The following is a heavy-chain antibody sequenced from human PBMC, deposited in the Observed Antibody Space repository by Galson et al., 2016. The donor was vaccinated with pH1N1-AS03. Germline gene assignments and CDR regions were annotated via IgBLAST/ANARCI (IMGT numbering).Heavy chain of an antibody. CDR1: GYIFSSYW. J-gene: IGHJ3*02. D-gene: IGHD2-15*01. CDR2: IWPADSDT. Sequence: QSGAEVKKPGESLKISCQASGYIFSSYWIGWVRQRPGKGLEWMGIIWPADSDTKYSTSFQGQVTISVDTSLNTAYLQWSSLEASDTAMYFCARQKYCSGGSCFLYYDAFDMWGQGTLVTVSS. V-gene: IGHV5-51*01. CDR3: ARQKYCSGGSCFLYYDAFDM.